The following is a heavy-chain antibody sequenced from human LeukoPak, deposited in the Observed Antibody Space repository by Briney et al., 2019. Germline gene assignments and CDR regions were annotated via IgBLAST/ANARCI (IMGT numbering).Heavy chain of an antibody. D-gene: IGHD6-13*01. V-gene: IGHV1-69*04. CDR1: GGTFSSYA. CDR2: IIPILGIA. Sequence: ASVKVSCKSSGGTFSSYAISWVRQAPGQGLEWMGRIIPILGIANYAQKFQGRVTITADKSTSTAHMELSSLRSEDTAVYYCASAAAGASEWFDPWGQGTLVTVSS. J-gene: IGHJ5*02. CDR3: ASAAAGASEWFDP.